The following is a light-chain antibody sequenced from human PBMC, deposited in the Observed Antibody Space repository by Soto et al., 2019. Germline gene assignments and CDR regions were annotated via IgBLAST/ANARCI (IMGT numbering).Light chain of an antibody. Sequence: DIPMTQAPSSLSASVGDRVTITCRARQDISTYLAWYQQKPGKVPKLLISAAYTLQSGVPPRFSGSGSGTDFTLTISSLQPEDVATYYCQKYDNAPLTFGGGTKLEIK. CDR3: QKYDNAPLT. J-gene: IGKJ4*01. V-gene: IGKV1-27*01. CDR2: AAY. CDR1: QDISTY.